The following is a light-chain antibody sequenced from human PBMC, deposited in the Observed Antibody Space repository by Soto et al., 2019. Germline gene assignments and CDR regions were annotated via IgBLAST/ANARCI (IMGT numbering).Light chain of an antibody. J-gene: IGKJ2*01. CDR3: QQYGSSPDT. V-gene: IGKV3-20*01. CDR1: QSVSSTY. CDR2: DAS. Sequence: EIVLTQSPGTLSLSPGERATLSCRAGQSVSSTYLAWYQQKPGQAPRLLIYDASSRATGIPVRFSGSGSGTDFTLTISRLEPEDFAVYFCQQYGSSPDTFGQGTKLEIK.